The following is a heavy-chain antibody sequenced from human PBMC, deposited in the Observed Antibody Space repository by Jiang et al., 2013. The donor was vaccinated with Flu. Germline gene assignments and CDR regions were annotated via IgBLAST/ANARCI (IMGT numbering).Heavy chain of an antibody. D-gene: IGHD6-13*01. CDR3: AWAAAGKSAEYFQH. CDR1: GYTFTSYG. Sequence: SGAEVKKPGASVKVSCKASGYTFTSYGISWVRQAPGQGLEWMGWISVYNGDTNYAQKLQGRVTMTTDTSTSTAYMELRSLRSDDTAVYYCAWAAAGKSAEYFQHWGQGTLVTVSS. CDR2: ISVYNGDT. V-gene: IGHV1-18*01. J-gene: IGHJ1*01.